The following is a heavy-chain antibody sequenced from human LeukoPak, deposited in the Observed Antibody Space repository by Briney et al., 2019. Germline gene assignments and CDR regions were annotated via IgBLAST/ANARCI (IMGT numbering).Heavy chain of an antibody. Sequence: ASVKVSCKASGYTFTGYYMHWVRQAPGQGLEWMGWINPNSGGTNYAQKFQGRVTMTRDTSISTAYMELSRLRSDDTAVYYCARDFHAYCSSTSCYQGPADYWGQGTLVTVSS. CDR1: GYTFTGYY. V-gene: IGHV1-2*02. J-gene: IGHJ4*02. CDR3: ARDFHAYCSSTSCYQGPADY. D-gene: IGHD2-2*01. CDR2: INPNSGGT.